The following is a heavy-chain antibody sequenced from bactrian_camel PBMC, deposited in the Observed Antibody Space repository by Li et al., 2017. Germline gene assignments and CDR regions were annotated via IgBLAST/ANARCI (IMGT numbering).Heavy chain of an antibody. J-gene: IGHJ4*01. D-gene: IGHD6*01. CDR2: INSGGDMT. CDR3: ARVRGVVAVSFVDY. CDR1: GFTFSTNY. Sequence: DVQLVESGGGLVQPGGSLRLSCAASGFTFSTNYMSWVRQAPGKGLEWVSGINSGGDMTYYADSVKGRFTISGDNAKNAVYLQMNSLKPEDTAVYYCARVRGVVAVSFVDYWGQGTQVTVS. V-gene: IGHV3S40*01.